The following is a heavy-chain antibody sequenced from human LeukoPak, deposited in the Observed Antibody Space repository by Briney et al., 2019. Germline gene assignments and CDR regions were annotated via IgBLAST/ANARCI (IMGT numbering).Heavy chain of an antibody. CDR3: ATTRGYNYNYCFDY. D-gene: IGHD5-18*01. CDR1: GFTFSTYA. CDR2: ISGSGGSA. Sequence: GGSLRLSCEASGFTFSTYATSWVRQAPGKGLEWVSGISGSGGSAYYADSVKGRFTISRDNSNNTLYLQMNSLRAEDTAVYYCATTRGYNYNYCFDYWGQGSLVTVSS. J-gene: IGHJ4*02. V-gene: IGHV3-23*01.